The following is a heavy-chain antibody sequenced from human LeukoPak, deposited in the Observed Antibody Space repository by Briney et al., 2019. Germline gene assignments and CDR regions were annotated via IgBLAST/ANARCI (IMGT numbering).Heavy chain of an antibody. CDR3: ARVSAYYYDSSGYYRRGYWFDP. Sequence: PGGSLRLSCAASGFTFSSYRMSWVRQAPGKGLEWVASIKQDGSEKYYVDSVKGRFTISRDNAKNSLYLQMNSLRAEDTAVYYCARVSAYYYDSSGYYRRGYWFDPWGQGTLVTVSS. J-gene: IGHJ5*02. CDR2: IKQDGSEK. D-gene: IGHD3-22*01. CDR1: GFTFSSYR. V-gene: IGHV3-7*01.